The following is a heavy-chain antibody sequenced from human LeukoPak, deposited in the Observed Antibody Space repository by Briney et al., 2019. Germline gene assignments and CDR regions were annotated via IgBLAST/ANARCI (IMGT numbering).Heavy chain of an antibody. CDR1: GGTVSTYA. CDR2: IIPSFGTA. CDR3: ARALPGYSSSWHFDY. J-gene: IGHJ4*02. V-gene: IGHV1-69*05. Sequence: SVKVSCKASGGTVSTYAIGWVRQAPGQGLEWMGRIIPSFGTANSAQKFQGRVTITTDESTSTAYMELSSLRSEDTAVYYCARALPGYSSSWHFDYWGQGTLVTVSS. D-gene: IGHD6-13*01.